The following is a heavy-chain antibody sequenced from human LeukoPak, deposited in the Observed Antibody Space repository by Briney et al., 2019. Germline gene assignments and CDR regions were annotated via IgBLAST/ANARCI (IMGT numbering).Heavy chain of an antibody. CDR2: IYYSGST. CDR1: SGSISSSSYY. J-gene: IGHJ5*02. CDR3: ARARVRGVSWFDP. V-gene: IGHV4-39*07. D-gene: IGHD3-10*01. Sequence: SETLSLTCTVSSGSISSSSYYWGWIRQPPGKGLEWIGSIYYSGSTYYNPSLKSRVTISVDTSKNQFSLKLSSVTAADTAVYYCARARVRGVSWFDPWGQGTLVTVSS.